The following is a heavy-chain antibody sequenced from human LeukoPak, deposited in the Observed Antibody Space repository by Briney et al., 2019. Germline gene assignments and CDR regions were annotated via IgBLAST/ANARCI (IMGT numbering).Heavy chain of an antibody. V-gene: IGHV3-74*01. CDR3: VRDLGGRSGH. Sequence: GGSPRLSCAASGFTFSSNWMHWVRQAPGKGLVWVSRINEDGSTTNYADSVKGRSTIFRDNAKNTLYLQMNSLRAEDTAVYYCVRDLGGRSGHWGQGTLVAVSS. D-gene: IGHD1-26*01. CDR1: GFTFSSNW. CDR2: INEDGSTT. J-gene: IGHJ4*02.